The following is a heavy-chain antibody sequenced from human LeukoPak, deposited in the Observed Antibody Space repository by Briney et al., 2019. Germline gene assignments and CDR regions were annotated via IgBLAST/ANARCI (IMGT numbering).Heavy chain of an antibody. Sequence: GASVKVSCKASGYTFTGYYMHWVRQAPGQGLEWMGWINPNSGGTNYAQKFQGRVTMTRDTSISTAYMELSRLRSDDAAVYYCARDDSSGYYYVGYFQHWGQGTLVTVSS. CDR3: ARDDSSGYYYVGYFQH. CDR1: GYTFTGYY. V-gene: IGHV1-2*02. J-gene: IGHJ1*01. D-gene: IGHD3-22*01. CDR2: INPNSGGT.